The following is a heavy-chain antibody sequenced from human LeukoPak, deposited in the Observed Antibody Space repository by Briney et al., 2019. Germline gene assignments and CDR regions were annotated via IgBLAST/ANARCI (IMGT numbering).Heavy chain of an antibody. Sequence: SVKVSCKASGGTFSSYAISWVRQAPGQGLEWMGGIIPIFGTANYVQKFQGRVTITTDESTSTAYMELSSLRSEDTAVYYCARDLDYYDSSGYYYYWGQGTLVTVSS. CDR2: IIPIFGTA. J-gene: IGHJ4*02. CDR3: ARDLDYYDSSGYYYY. CDR1: GGTFSSYA. D-gene: IGHD3-22*01. V-gene: IGHV1-69*05.